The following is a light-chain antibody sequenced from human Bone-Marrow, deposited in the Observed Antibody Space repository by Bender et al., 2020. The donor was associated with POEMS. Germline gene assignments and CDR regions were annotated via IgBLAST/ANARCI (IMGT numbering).Light chain of an antibody. CDR1: RSNIGAGYD. V-gene: IGLV1-40*01. Sequence: QSVLTQPPSASGTPGQRVTISCTGSRSNIGAGYDVHWYQQLPGTAPKLLIYGYNNRPSGVPDRFSGSKSGNTASLTISGLQAEDEADYYCGSYTSSSPNWVFGGGTKLTVL. CDR3: GSYTSSSPNWV. CDR2: GYN. J-gene: IGLJ3*02.